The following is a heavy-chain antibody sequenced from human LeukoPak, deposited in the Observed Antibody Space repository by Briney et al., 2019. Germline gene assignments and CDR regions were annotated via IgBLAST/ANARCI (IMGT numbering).Heavy chain of an antibody. V-gene: IGHV3-21*01. J-gene: IGHJ5*02. CDR2: ISSSSSYI. Sequence: GGSLRLSCAASDFNFITYAMSWVRQAPGKGLEWVSSISSSSSYIYYADSVKGRFTISRDNAKNSLYLQMNSLRAEDTAVYYCARGTPNWNYHGLRFDPWGQGTLVTVSS. CDR3: ARGTPNWNYHGLRFDP. CDR1: DFNFITYA. D-gene: IGHD1-7*01.